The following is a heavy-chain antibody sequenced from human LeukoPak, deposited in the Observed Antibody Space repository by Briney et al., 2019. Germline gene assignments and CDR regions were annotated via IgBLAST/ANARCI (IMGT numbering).Heavy chain of an antibody. D-gene: IGHD2/OR15-2a*01. Sequence: SGTLSLTCTVSGGSISSYYWSWIRQPPGKGLEWIGYIYYSGSTNYNPSLKSRVTISVDTSKNQFSLKLSSVTAADTAVYYCARHDSFSPVLGFRYWGQGTLVTVSS. CDR3: ARHDSFSPVLGFRY. V-gene: IGHV4-59*08. CDR2: IYYSGST. CDR1: GGSISSYY. J-gene: IGHJ4*02.